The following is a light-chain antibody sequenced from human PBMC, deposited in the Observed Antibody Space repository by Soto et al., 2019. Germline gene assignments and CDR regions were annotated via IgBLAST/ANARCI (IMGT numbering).Light chain of an antibody. CDR1: QSVDTM. Sequence: EIVLTQSPATLSLSAGERVTLSCRSSQSVDTMVAWYQQQVGRTPRLLIYETSSRATGVPARFSGSGSGTDFTLTISRLESEDFAIYFCQVRSDWPPFKYTFGQGTKLEVK. V-gene: IGKV3-11*01. CDR2: ETS. J-gene: IGKJ2*01. CDR3: QVRSDWPPFKYT.